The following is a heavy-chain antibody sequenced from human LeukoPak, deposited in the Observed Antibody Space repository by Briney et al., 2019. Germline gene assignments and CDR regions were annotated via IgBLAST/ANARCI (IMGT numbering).Heavy chain of an antibody. Sequence: GDSVKVSCKASGYTFTSYGISWVRQAPGQGLEWMGWISTYNGHTNYAQNLQGRVTMTTDTSTSTAYMELRSLRSDDTAIYFCARDWKETEGRPVDWGQGTLVTVS. J-gene: IGHJ4*02. CDR1: GYTFTSYG. CDR2: ISTYNGHT. CDR3: ARDWKETEGRPVD. V-gene: IGHV1-18*01. D-gene: IGHD1-1*01.